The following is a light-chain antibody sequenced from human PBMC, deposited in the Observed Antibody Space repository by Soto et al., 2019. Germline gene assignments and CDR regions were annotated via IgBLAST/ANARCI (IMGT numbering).Light chain of an antibody. CDR3: QQRSNWPT. CDR2: GAS. CDR1: QTVSNN. Sequence: EIVMTQSPVTLSVSPGEGATLSCRASQTVSNNLAWYQQKPGQAPRLLIYGASTRATGIPARFSGSGSGTEFTLTISSLQSEDFAVYYCQQRSNWPTFGQGTKVDI. J-gene: IGKJ1*01. V-gene: IGKV3-15*01.